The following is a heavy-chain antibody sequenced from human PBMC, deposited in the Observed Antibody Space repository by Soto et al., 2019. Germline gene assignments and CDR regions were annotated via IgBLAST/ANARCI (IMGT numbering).Heavy chain of an antibody. Sequence: QVQLQESGPGLVKPSQTLSLTCSVSGGSISSGYYWTWIRQHPGKGLEWIGYIYYSGNTYYSPSLKSRVTISVDTSKNQFSLKLSSVTAADTAVYYCASTDYVAYYMDVWGQGTTVTVSS. V-gene: IGHV4-31*03. CDR2: IYYSGNT. CDR1: GGSISSGYY. D-gene: IGHD3-10*02. CDR3: ASTDYVAYYMDV. J-gene: IGHJ6*03.